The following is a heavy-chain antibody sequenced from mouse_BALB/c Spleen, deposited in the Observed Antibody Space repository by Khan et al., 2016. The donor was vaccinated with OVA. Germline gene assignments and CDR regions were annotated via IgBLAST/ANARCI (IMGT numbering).Heavy chain of an antibody. CDR1: GYSITSDYA. D-gene: IGHD2-2*01. CDR2: ISYSGST. CDR3: ARVGYDGYAMDD. Sequence: VQLKESGPGLVKPSQSLSLTCTVTGYSITSDYAWNWIRQFPGNKLEWMGYISYSGSTSYNPSLKSRISITRDTSKNQFFLQLNSVTTEDTATDYCARVGYDGYAMDDWGQGTSVTVSS. J-gene: IGHJ4*01. V-gene: IGHV3-2*02.